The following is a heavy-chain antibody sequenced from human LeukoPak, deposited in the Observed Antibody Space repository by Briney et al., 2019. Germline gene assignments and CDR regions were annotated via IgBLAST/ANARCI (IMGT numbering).Heavy chain of an antibody. V-gene: IGHV3-21*01. J-gene: IGHJ3*02. CDR1: GFTFSSYS. Sequence: PGGSLRLSCAASGFTFSSYSMNWVRQAPGKGLEWVSSISSSSSYIYYADSVKGRFTISRDNAKNSLYLQMNSLRAEDTAVYYCARDCEERLDTPDAFDIWGQGTMVTVSS. CDR3: ARDCEERLDTPDAFDI. D-gene: IGHD5-18*01. CDR2: ISSSSSYI.